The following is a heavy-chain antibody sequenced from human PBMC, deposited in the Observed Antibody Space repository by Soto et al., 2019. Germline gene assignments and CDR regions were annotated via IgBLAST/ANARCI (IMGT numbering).Heavy chain of an antibody. Sequence: KLQGRVTMTTDTSTSTAYMELRSLRSDDTAVYYCARDRGSYALDFWGQGTLVTVSS. CDR3: ARDRGSYALDF. J-gene: IGHJ4*02. V-gene: IGHV1-18*01. D-gene: IGHD1-26*01.